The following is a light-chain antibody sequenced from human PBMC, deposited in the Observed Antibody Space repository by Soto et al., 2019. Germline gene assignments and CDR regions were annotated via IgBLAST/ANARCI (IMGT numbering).Light chain of an antibody. J-gene: IGKJ1*01. CDR1: ESLPRNS. V-gene: IGKV3-20*01. CDR3: QQYGSSPWT. CDR2: GAS. Sequence: DIVLTQSPGILSFSPGDRATLSCRASESLPRNSLAWYQQKPGQAPRLLIYGASNRATGIAYRFRGCGSGTAFTLTISRLEAEDFAGYYCQQYGSSPWTFGQGTKV.